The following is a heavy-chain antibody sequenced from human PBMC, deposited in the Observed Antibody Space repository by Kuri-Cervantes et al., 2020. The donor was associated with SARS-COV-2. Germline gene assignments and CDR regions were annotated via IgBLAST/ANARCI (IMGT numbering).Heavy chain of an antibody. CDR3: TREGGSAGGAGE. CDR1: GFTFGDYA. D-gene: IGHD3-10*01. CDR2: IRSKAYGGTT. V-gene: IGHV3-49*04. J-gene: IGHJ4*02. Sequence: GESLKISCTASGFTFGDYAMSWVRQAPGKGLEWVGFIRSKAYGGTTEYAASVEGRFTISRDDYKSIADLQMNSLKTEETDGEDGTREGGSAGGAGEGGRGT.